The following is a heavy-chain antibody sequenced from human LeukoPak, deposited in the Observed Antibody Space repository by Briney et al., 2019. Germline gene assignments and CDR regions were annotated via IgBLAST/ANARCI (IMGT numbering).Heavy chain of an antibody. CDR2: VRFDRNNK. V-gene: IGHV3-30*02. J-gene: IGHJ3*02. CDR3: AKVRLLLSSWDDVFES. D-gene: IGHD6-13*01. Sequence: PGGSLRLSCAASGLKFASFGMHWVRPSQGKVLEWVASVRFDRNNKYYADSVKSRFTISRDKSKNTLYLQMDSLRREDTSIYYCAKVRLLLSSWDDVFESWGQGTMVTVSS. CDR1: GLKFASFG.